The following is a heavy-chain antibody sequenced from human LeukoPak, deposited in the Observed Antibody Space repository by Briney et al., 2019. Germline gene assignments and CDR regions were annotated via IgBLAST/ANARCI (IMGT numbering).Heavy chain of an antibody. CDR1: GYTFTGYY. D-gene: IGHD3-22*01. CDR3: ANYDSSGYYGLDY. V-gene: IGHV1-2*02. CDR2: INPNSGGT. Sequence: ASVKVSCKASGYTFTGYYMHWVRQAPGQGLEWMGWINPNSGGTNYAQKFQGRVTMTRDTSISTAYMELSRLRSDDTAVYYCANYDSSGYYGLDYWGQGTLVTVSS. J-gene: IGHJ4*02.